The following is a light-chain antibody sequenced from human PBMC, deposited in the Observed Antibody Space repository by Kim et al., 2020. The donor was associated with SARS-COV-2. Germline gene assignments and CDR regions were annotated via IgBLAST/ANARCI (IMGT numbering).Light chain of an antibody. Sequence: SVGDRVTITCRTSQSIRSHLNWYQQKPGKAPKVLIYATSNLQSGVPSRFSGSGTGTDFTLTISSLQPEDFATYYCQQSYTTPRLSFGGGTKVDIK. CDR2: ATS. J-gene: IGKJ4*01. CDR3: QQSYTTPRLS. V-gene: IGKV1-39*01. CDR1: QSIRSH.